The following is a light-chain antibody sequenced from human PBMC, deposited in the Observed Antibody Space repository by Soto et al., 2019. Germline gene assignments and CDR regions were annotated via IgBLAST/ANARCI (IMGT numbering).Light chain of an antibody. CDR1: QSISNY. CDR2: AAS. Sequence: DIQMTQSPSSLSASVGDRVTITCRASQSISNYLNWYQQKPGKAPKFLIYAASRLQSGVPSRLSGSGSGTDFTLTISSLQPEDFATYYCQQSYSTPRTFGPGTQVDIK. V-gene: IGKV1-39*01. J-gene: IGKJ3*01. CDR3: QQSYSTPRT.